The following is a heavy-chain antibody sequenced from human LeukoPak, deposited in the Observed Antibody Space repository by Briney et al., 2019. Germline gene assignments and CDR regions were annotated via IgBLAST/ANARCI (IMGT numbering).Heavy chain of an antibody. D-gene: IGHD3-10*01. CDR2: IKQDGSEI. V-gene: IGHV3-7*01. Sequence: GGSLRLSCVASGFTFSSYWMNWVRQAPGKGLEWVANIKQDGSEIYYVDSVKGRFTISRDNAKDSLYLQMNSLRAEDTAVYHCARDRGWFAMDVWGQGTTVTVSS. J-gene: IGHJ6*02. CDR3: ARDRGWFAMDV. CDR1: GFTFSSYW.